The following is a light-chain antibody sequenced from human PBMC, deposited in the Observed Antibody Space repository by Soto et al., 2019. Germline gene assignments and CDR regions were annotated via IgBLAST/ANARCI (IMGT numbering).Light chain of an antibody. J-gene: IGKJ1*01. CDR2: DAS. V-gene: IGKV3-20*01. Sequence: EIVLTQSPGTLSLSPGERATLSCRASQSVSSYSLAWYQKKPGQAPRLLIHDASSRATGISDRFTGSGSGTDFTLTITTLEPEDFAVYYCQQYGSSPRTFGLGTKVDIK. CDR1: QSVSSYS. CDR3: QQYGSSPRT.